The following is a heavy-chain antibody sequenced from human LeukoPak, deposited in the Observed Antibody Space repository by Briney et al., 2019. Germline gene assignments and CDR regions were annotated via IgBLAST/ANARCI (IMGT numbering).Heavy chain of an antibody. Sequence: GGSLRLSCAASGFTFSSYAMSWVRQAPGKGLEWVSATSTSGGSAYYADSVKGRFTISRDNSKNTLYLQMDSLRADDTAVYYCARYSGSYYYPPAWDLWGQGTLVTVSS. D-gene: IGHD1-26*01. J-gene: IGHJ4*02. CDR1: GFTFSSYA. V-gene: IGHV3-23*01. CDR3: ARYSGSYYYPPAWDL. CDR2: TSTSGGSA.